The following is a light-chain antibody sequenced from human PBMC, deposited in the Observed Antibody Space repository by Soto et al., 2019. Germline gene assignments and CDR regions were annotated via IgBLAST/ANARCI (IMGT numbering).Light chain of an antibody. Sequence: QLVLTQPPSVSGAPGQRVTISCTGSSSNIGAGYDVHWYQQLPGTAPKLLIYGNSNRPSGVPDRFSGSKSGTSASLAITGLQAEDEADYYCQSYDSSVSKVVFGGGTKVTV. CDR3: QSYDSSVSKVV. CDR1: SSNIGAGYD. J-gene: IGLJ2*01. CDR2: GNS. V-gene: IGLV1-40*01.